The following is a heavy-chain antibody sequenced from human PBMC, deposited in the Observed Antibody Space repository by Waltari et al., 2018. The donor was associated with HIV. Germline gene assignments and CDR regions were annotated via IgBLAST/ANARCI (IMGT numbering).Heavy chain of an antibody. D-gene: IGHD1-26*01. CDR3: AKDGGTYTGYFDV. CDR2: ITGDGSST. Sequence: EVQLLESGGDLVQPGGSLRLSWGASEFTFRRFDMHWVRQAPGRGLEWVAFITGDGSSTFYADSVKGRFSISRDNSRNTLYLQMNRLRDDDTAVYYCAKDGGTYTGYFDVWGRGTLVTVSS. V-gene: IGHV3-23*01. CDR1: EFTFRRFD. J-gene: IGHJ2*01.